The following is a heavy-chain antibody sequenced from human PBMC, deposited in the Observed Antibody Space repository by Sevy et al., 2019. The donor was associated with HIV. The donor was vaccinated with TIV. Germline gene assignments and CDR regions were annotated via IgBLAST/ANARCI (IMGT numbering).Heavy chain of an antibody. CDR2: IIPILGTV. V-gene: IGHV1-69*13. Sequence: ASVKVSCKASGGTFSSYGISWVRQAPGQGLEWMGGIIPILGTVNYAQKFQGRVTITADESTKTAYMELSSLRSEDTDVYYCAREGGNGWYYFDYWGQETLVTVSS. CDR3: AREGGNGWYYFDY. CDR1: GGTFSSYG. D-gene: IGHD6-19*01. J-gene: IGHJ4*02.